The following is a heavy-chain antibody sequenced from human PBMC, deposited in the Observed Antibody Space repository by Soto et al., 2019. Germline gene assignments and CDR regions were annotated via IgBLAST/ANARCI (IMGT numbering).Heavy chain of an antibody. Sequence: GASVKVSCKASGGTFSSYAISWVRQAPGQGLEWMGGIIPIFGTANYAQKFQGRVTITADESTSKAYMELSSLRSEDTAVYYCAREDSSSWFAVRWFDPWGQGTLVTVSS. CDR1: GGTFSSYA. D-gene: IGHD6-13*01. J-gene: IGHJ5*02. CDR3: AREDSSSWFAVRWFDP. V-gene: IGHV1-69*13. CDR2: IIPIFGTA.